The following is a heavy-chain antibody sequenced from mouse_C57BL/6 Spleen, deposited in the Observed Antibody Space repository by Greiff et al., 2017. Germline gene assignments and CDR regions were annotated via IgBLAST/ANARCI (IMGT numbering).Heavy chain of an antibody. J-gene: IGHJ2*01. V-gene: IGHV5-4*01. CDR1: GFTFSSYA. Sequence: EVQRVESGGGLVKPGGSLKLSCAASGFTFSSYAMSWVRQTPEKRLEWVATISDGGSYTYYPDNVKGRFTISRDNAKNNLYLQMSHLKSEDTAMYYCATYGNLYYFDYWGQGTTLTVFS. CDR3: ATYGNLYYFDY. D-gene: IGHD2-1*01. CDR2: ISDGGSYT.